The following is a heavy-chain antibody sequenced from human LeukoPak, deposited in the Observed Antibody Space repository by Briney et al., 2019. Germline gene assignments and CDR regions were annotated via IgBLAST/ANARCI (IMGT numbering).Heavy chain of an antibody. D-gene: IGHD6-6*01. J-gene: IGHJ4*02. CDR1: GGSISSGSYY. Sequence: PSETLSLTCTVSGGSISSGSYYWSWIRQPAGKGLEWIGRIYTSGSTNYNPSLKSRVTISVDTSKNQFSLKLSSVTAADTAVYYCAGHPTKDERRRIAARQLDYRGQGTLVTVSS. CDR2: IYTSGST. CDR3: AGHPTKDERRRIAARQLDY. V-gene: IGHV4-61*02.